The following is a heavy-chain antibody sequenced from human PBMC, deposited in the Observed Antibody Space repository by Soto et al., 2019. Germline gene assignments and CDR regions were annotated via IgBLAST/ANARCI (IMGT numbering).Heavy chain of an antibody. Sequence: GASVKVSCKASGGTFSSYAISWVRQAPGQGLEWMGGIIPIFGTANYAQKFQGRVTVTADKSTSTAYMELSSLRSEDTAVYYCARDRLHYYDSSGPDAFDIWGQGTMVTVSS. CDR2: IIPIFGTA. J-gene: IGHJ3*02. V-gene: IGHV1-69*06. CDR3: ARDRLHYYDSSGPDAFDI. CDR1: GGTFSSYA. D-gene: IGHD3-22*01.